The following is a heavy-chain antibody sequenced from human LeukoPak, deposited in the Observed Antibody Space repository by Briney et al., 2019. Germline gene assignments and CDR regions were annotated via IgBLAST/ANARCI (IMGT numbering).Heavy chain of an antibody. Sequence: ASVKVCCKASGGTFSSYAISWVRQAPGQGLEWMGGIIPIFGTANYAQKFQGRVTITTDESTSTAYMELSSLRSEDTAVYYCARGDDILTGSNAYNFDYWGQGTLVTVSS. J-gene: IGHJ4*02. V-gene: IGHV1-69*05. D-gene: IGHD3-9*01. CDR1: GGTFSSYA. CDR3: ARGDDILTGSNAYNFDY. CDR2: IIPIFGTA.